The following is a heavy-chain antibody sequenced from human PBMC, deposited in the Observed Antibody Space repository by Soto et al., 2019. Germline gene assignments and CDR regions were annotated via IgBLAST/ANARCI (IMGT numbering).Heavy chain of an antibody. V-gene: IGHV4-34*01. J-gene: IGHJ5*02. Sequence: SETLSLTCAVYGGSFSGYYWSWIRQPPGKGLEWIGEINHSGSTNYNPSLKSRVTISVDTSKNQFSLKLSSVTAADTAVYYRARRTSKLVLRGGGWFDPWGQGTLVTVSS. CDR3: ARRTSKLVLRGGGWFDP. CDR2: INHSGST. D-gene: IGHD6-6*01. CDR1: GGSFSGYY.